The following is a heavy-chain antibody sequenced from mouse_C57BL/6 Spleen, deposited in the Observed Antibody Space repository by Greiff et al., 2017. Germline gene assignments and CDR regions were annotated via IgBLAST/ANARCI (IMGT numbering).Heavy chain of an antibody. CDR3: ARSGQLGLDENY. J-gene: IGHJ2*01. D-gene: IGHD4-1*02. CDR1: GYTFPSYW. Sequence: QVQLQQPGAELVKPGASVKLSCKASGYTFPSYWMHWVKQRPGQGLEWIGMIHPNSGSTNYNEKFKSKATLTVDKSSSPAYMQLSSLTSEDSAVYYCARSGQLGLDENYWGQGTTLTVSS. CDR2: IHPNSGST. V-gene: IGHV1-64*01.